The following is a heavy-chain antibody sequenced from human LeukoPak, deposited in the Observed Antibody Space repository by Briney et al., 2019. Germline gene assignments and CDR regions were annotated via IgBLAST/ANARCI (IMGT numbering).Heavy chain of an antibody. CDR2: ISDDNGNT. CDR1: GYTFTSYG. Sequence: VASLKLSCTASGYTFTSYGISWVRQAPGQGLEWMACISDDNGNTNYAQKLQGRVTITTDTSTSTAYMELRSLRSDDTAVYYCARTAWGYSGYDPDYWGQGNLVTVSS. D-gene: IGHD5-12*01. J-gene: IGHJ4*02. V-gene: IGHV1-18*04. CDR3: ARTAWGYSGYDPDY.